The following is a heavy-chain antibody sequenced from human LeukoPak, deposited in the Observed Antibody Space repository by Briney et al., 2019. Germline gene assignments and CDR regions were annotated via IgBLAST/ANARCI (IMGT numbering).Heavy chain of an antibody. CDR1: GYTFTSYD. V-gene: IGHV1-8*01. J-gene: IGHJ4*02. D-gene: IGHD6-13*01. CDR2: MNPNSGNT. CDR3: ARGQGSSSAFDY. Sequence: ASVKVSCKASGYTFTSYDINWVRQATGQGLEWMGWMNPNSGNTGYAQKFQGRVAMTRNTSISTAYMELSSLRSEDTAVYYCARGQGSSSAFDYWGQGTLVTVSS.